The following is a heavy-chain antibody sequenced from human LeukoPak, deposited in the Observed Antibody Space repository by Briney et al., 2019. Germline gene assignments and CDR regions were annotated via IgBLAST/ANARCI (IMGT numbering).Heavy chain of an antibody. D-gene: IGHD2-2*02. CDR2: MNPNSGNT. Sequence: GASVKVSCKASGYTFTSYDINWVRQATGQGLEWMGWMNPNSGNTGYAQKFQGRVTMTRNTSISTAYMELSSLRSEDTAVYYCARRAAVPAAIRARWDFDYWGQGTLVTVSS. V-gene: IGHV1-8*01. CDR3: ARRAAVPAAIRARWDFDY. J-gene: IGHJ4*02. CDR1: GYTFTSYD.